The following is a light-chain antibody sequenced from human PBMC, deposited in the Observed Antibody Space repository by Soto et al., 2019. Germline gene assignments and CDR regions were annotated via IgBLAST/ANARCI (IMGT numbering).Light chain of an antibody. V-gene: IGKV2-28*01. CDR3: QQYETFSGT. J-gene: IGKJ1*01. Sequence: DIVMTPSPLSLPVTPGEPASISCMSSQRLLHSNGYNYLDWSLQKTGQPPQVLIYLGSNRASGVPSRFSGSGAGKKLTLTIASLQNDDFETYYCQQYETFSGTFGPGTKVDIK. CDR1: QRLLHSNGYNY. CDR2: LGS.